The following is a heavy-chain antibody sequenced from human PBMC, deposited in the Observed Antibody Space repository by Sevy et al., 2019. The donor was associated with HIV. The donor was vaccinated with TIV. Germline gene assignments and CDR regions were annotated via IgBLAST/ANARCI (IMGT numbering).Heavy chain of an antibody. CDR3: ARYMGSGTSFDY. CDR1: GGSITNYY. Sequence: SETLSLTCTLSGGSITNYYWGWIRQPPGMRLEWIGYIHSSGNTNSNPSLKSRVTISVDTSKNQFSLNLNSVTAADTAVYYCARYMGSGTSFDYWGQGTLVTVSS. D-gene: IGHD6-13*01. CDR2: IHSSGNT. V-gene: IGHV4-59*13. J-gene: IGHJ4*02.